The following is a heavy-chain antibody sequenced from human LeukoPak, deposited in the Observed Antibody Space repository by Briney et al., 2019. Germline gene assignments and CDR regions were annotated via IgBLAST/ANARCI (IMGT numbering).Heavy chain of an antibody. D-gene: IGHD2-2*02. V-gene: IGHV4-59*01. J-gene: IGHJ6*02. CDR3: ARDRYCSSTSCYTGYYYGMDV. CDR1: GGSISNY. CDR2: IYYSGCT. Sequence: SETLSLTCTVSGGSISNYWSWIRQPPGKGLEWIGYIYYSGCTNYNPSLKSRVTISVDTSKNQFSLKLSSLTAADTAVYYCARDRYCSSTSCYTGYYYGMDVWGQGTTVTVSS.